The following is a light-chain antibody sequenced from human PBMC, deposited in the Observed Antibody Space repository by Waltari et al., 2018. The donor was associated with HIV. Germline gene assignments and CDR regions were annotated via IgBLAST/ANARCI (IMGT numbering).Light chain of an antibody. Sequence: QSVLTHPPSVSAAPGQTVTIPCTGSTPNMWHVSVSWYQHVPGAAPRLLIYDNNKRPSGIPDRFSGSRSGTSATLGITGLQTGDEAHYYCGTWDRSLSAAVFGGGTKLTVL. J-gene: IGLJ3*02. CDR3: GTWDRSLSAAV. CDR2: DNN. V-gene: IGLV1-51*01. CDR1: TPNMWHVS.